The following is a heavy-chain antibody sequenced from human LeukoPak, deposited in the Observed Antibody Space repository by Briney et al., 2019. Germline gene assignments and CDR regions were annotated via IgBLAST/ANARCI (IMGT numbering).Heavy chain of an antibody. V-gene: IGHV1-2*02. J-gene: IGHJ5*02. Sequence: GASVKVSCKASGYTFTGYYMHWVRQAPGQGLEWMVWINPNSGGTNYAQKFQGRVTMTRDTSISTAYMELSRLISDDTAIYYCARSLGYSSSWYFWFDPWGQGTLVTVSS. CDR2: INPNSGGT. CDR1: GYTFTGYY. D-gene: IGHD6-13*01. CDR3: ARSLGYSSSWYFWFDP.